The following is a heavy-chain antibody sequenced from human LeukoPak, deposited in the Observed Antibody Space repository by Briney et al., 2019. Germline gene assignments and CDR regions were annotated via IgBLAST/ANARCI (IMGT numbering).Heavy chain of an antibody. D-gene: IGHD1-14*01. Sequence: ASVKVSCKASGYTFTDYNIHWVRQAPGQGLEWMGWINPNSGGTDFVQKFQGRVTVTRDTSITTAYMEVNRLTSDDTAIYYCARGGHDHGAYWGQGTLVTVSS. CDR1: GYTFTDYN. J-gene: IGHJ4*02. CDR2: INPNSGGT. V-gene: IGHV1-2*02. CDR3: ARGGHDHGAY.